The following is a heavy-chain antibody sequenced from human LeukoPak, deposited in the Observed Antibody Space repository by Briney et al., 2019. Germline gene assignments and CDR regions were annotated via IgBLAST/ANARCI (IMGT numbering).Heavy chain of an antibody. CDR2: ISSSSGYI. D-gene: IGHD6-13*01. J-gene: IGHJ4*02. CDR1: GFTFSAYI. V-gene: IGHV3-21*01. Sequence: GGSLRLSCAASGFTFSAYIMNWVRQAPGKGLEWVSSISSSSGYIYYADSVKGRFTISRDNAKNSLYLQMNSLRAEDTAVFYCARVPLSSSSWYWYFDYWGQGTLVTVSS. CDR3: ARVPLSSSSWYWYFDY.